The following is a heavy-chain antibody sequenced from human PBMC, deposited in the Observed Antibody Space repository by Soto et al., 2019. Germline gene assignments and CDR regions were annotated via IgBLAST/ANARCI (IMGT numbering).Heavy chain of an antibody. Sequence: ASVKVSCKASGYTFTNFGINWVRQAPGQGLEWMGWISAYSGNTNYAQKLQGRVTMTTDTSTSTAYLELRSLRSDDTAVYFCARDPLTARPYFDYWGQGALVTVSS. V-gene: IGHV1-18*01. CDR3: ARDPLTARPYFDY. D-gene: IGHD2-21*02. CDR2: ISAYSGNT. J-gene: IGHJ4*02. CDR1: GYTFTNFG.